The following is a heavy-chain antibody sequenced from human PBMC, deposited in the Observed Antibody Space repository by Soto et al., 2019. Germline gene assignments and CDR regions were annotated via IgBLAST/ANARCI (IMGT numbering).Heavy chain of an antibody. D-gene: IGHD1-26*01. V-gene: IGHV1-2*04. Sequence: ASVTVSCKASGYTFTGYYMHWVRQAPGQGLEWMGWINPNSGGTNYAQKFQGWVTMTRDTSISTAYMELSRLRSDDTAVYYCARDPLAIVGARGQGSGNAFDIWGQGTMVTVSS. CDR2: INPNSGGT. J-gene: IGHJ3*02. CDR3: ARDPLAIVGARGQGSGNAFDI. CDR1: GYTFTGYY.